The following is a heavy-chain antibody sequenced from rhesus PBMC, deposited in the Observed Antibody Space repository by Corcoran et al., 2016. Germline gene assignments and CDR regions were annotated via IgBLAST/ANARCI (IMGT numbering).Heavy chain of an antibody. CDR1: GGSISIDY. J-gene: IGHJ4*01. D-gene: IGHD1-44*01. Sequence: QVQLQESGPGLVKPSETLSLTCAVSGGSISIDYWSWIRQPTGKGLGWIGRISGRGGSTAHNPSLKRRVTIATATSKNQFSLKLSSVTAADTAVYYCARGGNRRYFDYWGQGVLVTVSS. CDR3: ARGGNRRYFDY. CDR2: ISGRGGST. V-gene: IGHV4-173*01.